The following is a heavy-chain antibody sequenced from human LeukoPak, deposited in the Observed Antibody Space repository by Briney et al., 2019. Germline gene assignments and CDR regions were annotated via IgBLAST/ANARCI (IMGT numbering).Heavy chain of an antibody. CDR1: GFTFSSYG. Sequence: GGSLRLSCAASGFTFSSYGMHWVRQAPGKGLEWVAVIWYDGNNKYYADSVKGRFTISRDNSKNTLYLQMNSLRAEDTAVYYCAREPQGDSSGYDAFDVWGQGTLVTVSS. V-gene: IGHV3-33*01. J-gene: IGHJ3*01. CDR2: IWYDGNNK. D-gene: IGHD3-22*01. CDR3: AREPQGDSSGYDAFDV.